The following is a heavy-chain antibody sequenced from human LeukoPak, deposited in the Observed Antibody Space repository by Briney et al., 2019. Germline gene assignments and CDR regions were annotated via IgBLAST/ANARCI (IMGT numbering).Heavy chain of an antibody. CDR1: GGSINSGNYY. CDR3: ARGASYDSDDAFDI. V-gene: IGHV4-61*02. D-gene: IGHD3-3*01. Sequence: PSETLSLTCTVSGGSINSGNYYWSSIRQPAGKGLDWIGRIYTSGSTNSHPSLRTRVTISVDTSRNQFSLKLSSVTAADTAVYYCARGASYDSDDAFDIWGQGTMVTVSS. J-gene: IGHJ3*02. CDR2: IYTSGST.